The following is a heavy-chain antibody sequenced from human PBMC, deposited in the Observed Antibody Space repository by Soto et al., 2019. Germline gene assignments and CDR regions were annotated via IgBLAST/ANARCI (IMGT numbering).Heavy chain of an antibody. CDR1: GFTFSSYG. J-gene: IGHJ6*02. CDR2: ISYDGSNK. V-gene: IGHV3-30*18. D-gene: IGHD5-18*01. Sequence: QVQLVESGGGVVQPGRSLRLSCAASGFTFSSYGMHWVRQAPGKGLEWVAVISYDGSNKYYADSVKGRFTISRDNSKNTLYLQMNSLRAEDTAVYYCAKDHKVWLHYYYGMDVWGQGTTVTVSS. CDR3: AKDHKVWLHYYYGMDV.